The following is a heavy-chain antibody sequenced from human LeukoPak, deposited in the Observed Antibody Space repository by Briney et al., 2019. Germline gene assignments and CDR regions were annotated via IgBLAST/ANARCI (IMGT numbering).Heavy chain of an antibody. CDR1: GGSISSYY. J-gene: IGHJ6*02. D-gene: IGHD6-13*01. V-gene: IGHV4-59*01. CDR2: IYYSGST. Sequence: PSETLSLTCTVSGGSISSYYWSWIRQPPGKGLEWIGYIYYSGSTNYNPSLKSRVTISVDTSKNQFSLKLSSVTAADTAVYYCARPSDGMYSSSWYHMDVWGQGTTVTVSS. CDR3: ARPSDGMYSSSWYHMDV.